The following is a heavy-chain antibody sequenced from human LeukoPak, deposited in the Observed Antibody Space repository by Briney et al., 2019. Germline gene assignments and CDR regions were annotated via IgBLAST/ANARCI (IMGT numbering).Heavy chain of an antibody. CDR2: IYYSGST. J-gene: IGHJ3*02. V-gene: IGHV4-39*01. Sequence: SETLSLTCTVSGGSISSSSYYWGWLRQPPGKGLEWIGSIYYSGSTYYNPSLKSRVTISVDTSKNQFSLKLSSVTAADTAVYYCARPYYYDSSGLAHGAFDIWGQGTMVTVSS. D-gene: IGHD3-22*01. CDR1: GGSISSSSYY. CDR3: ARPYYYDSSGLAHGAFDI.